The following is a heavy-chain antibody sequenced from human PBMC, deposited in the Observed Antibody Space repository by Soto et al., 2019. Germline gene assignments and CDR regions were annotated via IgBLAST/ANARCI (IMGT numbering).Heavy chain of an antibody. CDR3: ARDQVPRYCSGGSCYDDAFDI. J-gene: IGHJ3*02. Sequence: GGSLRLSCAASGFTVSSNYMSWVRQAPGKGLEWVSVIYSGGTTYYADSVKGRFTISRHNSKNTLYLQMNSLRAEDTAVYYCARDQVPRYCSGGSCYDDAFDIWGQGTMVTVSS. V-gene: IGHV3-53*04. CDR2: IYSGGTT. CDR1: GFTVSSNY. D-gene: IGHD2-15*01.